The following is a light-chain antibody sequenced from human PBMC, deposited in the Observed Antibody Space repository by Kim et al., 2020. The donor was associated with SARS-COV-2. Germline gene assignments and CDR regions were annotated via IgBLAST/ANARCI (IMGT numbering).Light chain of an antibody. CDR1: QGISSY. J-gene: IGKJ2*01. CDR3: QQLNSYPYT. Sequence: DIQLTQSPSFLSASVGDRVTITCRASQGISSYLAWYQQNPGKAPKLLIYAASTLQSGVPSRFSGSGSGTEFTLTISSLQPEDFATYDGQQLNSYPYTFGQGTKLEIK. CDR2: AAS. V-gene: IGKV1-9*01.